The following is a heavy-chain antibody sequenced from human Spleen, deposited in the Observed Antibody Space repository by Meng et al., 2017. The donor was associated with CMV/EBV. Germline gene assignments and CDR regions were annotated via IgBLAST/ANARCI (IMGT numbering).Heavy chain of an antibody. J-gene: IGHJ4*02. D-gene: IGHD2-15*01. Sequence: ASVKVSCKGSGYTFTDYYIHWVRQAPGQGLEWMGWISPISGGTFYAQKFQGRVTMTRDTSISTAYMELSSLTSDDTAVYYCARLVVATVQSDGDYWGQGVRVTVSS. V-gene: IGHV1-2*02. CDR2: ISPISGGT. CDR1: GYTFTDYY. CDR3: ARLVVATVQSDGDY.